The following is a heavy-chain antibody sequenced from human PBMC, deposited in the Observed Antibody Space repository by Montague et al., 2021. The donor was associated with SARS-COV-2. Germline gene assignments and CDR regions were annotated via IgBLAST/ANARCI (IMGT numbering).Heavy chain of an antibody. D-gene: IGHD3-9*01. V-gene: IGHV2-5*01. J-gene: IGHJ4*02. Sequence: PALVKPTQTLTLTCTFSGFSLSTPNVGVAWIRQPPGKALEWLAVIYSXXXKRYSPSLQRRLTITKDTSRHQVVLSLTNVGPLDTATYYCAHLIRYYDIFTGIPFDDWGQGTQVTVSS. CDR2: IYSXXXK. CDR3: AHLIRYYDIFTGIPFDD. CDR1: GFSLSTPNVG.